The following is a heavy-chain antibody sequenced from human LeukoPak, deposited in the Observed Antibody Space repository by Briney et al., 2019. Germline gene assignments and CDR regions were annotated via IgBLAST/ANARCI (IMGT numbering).Heavy chain of an antibody. V-gene: IGHV3-33*08. CDR3: AREIRAAYDY. J-gene: IGHJ4*02. Sequence: PGGSLRLSCAASGFTFSSYWMSWVRQAPGKGLEWVAVIWYDGSNKYYADSVKGRFTISRDNSKNTLYLQMNSLRAEDTAVYYCAREIRAAYDYWGQGTLVTVSS. CDR2: IWYDGSNK. D-gene: IGHD6-13*01. CDR1: GFTFSSYW.